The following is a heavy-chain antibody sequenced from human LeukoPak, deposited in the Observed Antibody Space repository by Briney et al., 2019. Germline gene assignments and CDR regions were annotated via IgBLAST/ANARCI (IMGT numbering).Heavy chain of an antibody. CDR2: ISYGGSNK. CDR1: GFTFSSYG. D-gene: IGHD5-24*01. V-gene: IGHV3-30*18. CDR3: AKESPLEDY. J-gene: IGHJ4*02. Sequence: GGSLRLSCAASGFTFSSYGMDWVRQAPGKGLEWVAFISYGGSNKYYADSVKGRFTISRDNSKNTLYLQMNSLRAEDTAVYYCAKESPLEDYWGQGTLVTVSS.